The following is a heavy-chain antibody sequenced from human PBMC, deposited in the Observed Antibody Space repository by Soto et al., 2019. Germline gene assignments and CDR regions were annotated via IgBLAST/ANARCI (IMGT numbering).Heavy chain of an antibody. Sequence: GGSLRLSCAASGFTFSSYGMHWVRQAPGKGLEWVAVISYDGSNKYYADSVKGRFTISRDNSKNTLYLQMNSLRAEDTAVYYCAKDRSRDYYDSSGYTYYFDYWGQGTLVTVSS. CDR2: ISYDGSNK. CDR3: AKDRSRDYYDSSGYTYYFDY. V-gene: IGHV3-30*18. CDR1: GFTFSSYG. D-gene: IGHD3-22*01. J-gene: IGHJ4*02.